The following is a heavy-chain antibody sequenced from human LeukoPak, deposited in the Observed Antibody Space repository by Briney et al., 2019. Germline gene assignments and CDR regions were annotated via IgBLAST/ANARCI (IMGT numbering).Heavy chain of an antibody. J-gene: IGHJ3*02. CDR3: ARAEARGRWLQLGDAFDM. V-gene: IGHV3-11*01. CDR1: GFTFSDHY. D-gene: IGHD5-24*01. CDR2: ISSSGGIT. Sequence: PGGSLRLSCATSGFTFSDHYMSWIRQAPGKGLEFISYISSSGGITYYADSVKGRFTISRDNAKNSLHLHMISLRAEDTAVYYCARAEARGRWLQLGDAFDMWGQGTMVTVSS.